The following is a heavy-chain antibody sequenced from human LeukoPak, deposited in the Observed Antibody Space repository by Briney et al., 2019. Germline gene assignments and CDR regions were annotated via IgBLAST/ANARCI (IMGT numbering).Heavy chain of an antibody. CDR2: IYTSGNT. CDR1: GGSISSGSYY. V-gene: IGHV4-61*02. Sequence: TTSETLSLTCTVSGGSISSGSYYWSWIRQPAGKGLEWIGRIYTSGNTNYNPSLKSRVTISVDTSKNPFSLKLSSVTAADTAVYYCARGTLVGATAWFDPWGQGTLVTVSS. J-gene: IGHJ5*02. CDR3: ARGTLVGATAWFDP. D-gene: IGHD1-26*01.